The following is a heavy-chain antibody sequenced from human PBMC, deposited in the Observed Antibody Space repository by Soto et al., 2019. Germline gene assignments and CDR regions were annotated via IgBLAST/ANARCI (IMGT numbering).Heavy chain of an antibody. CDR1: GFSLTTRAVG. V-gene: IGHV2-5*02. CDR2: IYWDDDK. CDR3: AHTATSGTWAFDY. Sequence: QITLKESGPTLVKPTQTLTLTCAFSGFSLTTRAVGVGWIRQPPGKALEWLAVIYWDDDKRYSPSLKSRVSITKDTSKKQVVLTMTNMDHVDPATYYCAHTATSGTWAFDYWGQGILVTVSS. J-gene: IGHJ4*02. D-gene: IGHD1-26*01.